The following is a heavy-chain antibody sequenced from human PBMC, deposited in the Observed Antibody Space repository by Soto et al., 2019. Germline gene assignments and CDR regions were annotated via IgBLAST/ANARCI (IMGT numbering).Heavy chain of an antibody. D-gene: IGHD3-16*02. V-gene: IGHV3-20*04. CDR1: GFTFAAYG. CDR2: IDSNGDYT. CDR3: ARDRYFFDS. J-gene: IGHJ4*02. Sequence: AGGSLRLSCAASGFTFAAYGMSWVRQVPGKGLEWVSGIDSNGDYTDYEDSVKGRFTISRDNAKNSLSLQMNSLRAEDTALYYCARDRYFFDSWGQGILVTVSS.